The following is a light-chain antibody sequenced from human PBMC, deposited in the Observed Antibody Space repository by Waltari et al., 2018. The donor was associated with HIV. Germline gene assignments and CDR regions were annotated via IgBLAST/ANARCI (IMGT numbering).Light chain of an antibody. CDR3: NSRDSSANHVV. CDR2: GKN. J-gene: IGLJ2*01. Sequence: SSELTQDPAVSVALGQTVRITCHGDTLRGYYASWYQQKPGQAPVLVIYGKNNRPSGIPDRFSGSSSGNTASLTITGPQAEDEADYYCNSRDSSANHVVFGGGTKLTVL. V-gene: IGLV3-19*01. CDR1: TLRGYY.